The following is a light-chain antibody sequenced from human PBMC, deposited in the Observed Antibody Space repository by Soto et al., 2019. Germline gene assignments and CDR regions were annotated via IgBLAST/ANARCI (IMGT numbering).Light chain of an antibody. J-gene: IGKJ1*01. CDR3: QQSYSTPWT. CDR1: QRISSY. Sequence: DIQMTQSPSSLSASVGDRVTITCRASQRISSYLNWYQQKPGKAPNLLVSSASSLQSRVPSRFSGSXSGTDFTLTISSLQPEDFATYYCQQSYSTPWTFGQGTKVELK. CDR2: SAS. V-gene: IGKV1-39*01.